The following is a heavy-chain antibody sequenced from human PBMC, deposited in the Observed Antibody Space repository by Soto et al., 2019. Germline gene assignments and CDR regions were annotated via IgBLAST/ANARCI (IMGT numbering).Heavy chain of an antibody. V-gene: IGHV4-4*02. CDR3: ARGLTPNYYGMDV. Sequence: PSLTCAVSGGSISSSNWWSWVRQPPGKGLEWIGEIYHSGGTNYNPSLKSRVTISVDKSKNQFSLKLSSVTAADTAVYYCARGLTPNYYGMDVWGQGTTVTVSS. D-gene: IGHD2-21*01. CDR2: IYHSGGT. J-gene: IGHJ6*02. CDR1: GGSISSSNW.